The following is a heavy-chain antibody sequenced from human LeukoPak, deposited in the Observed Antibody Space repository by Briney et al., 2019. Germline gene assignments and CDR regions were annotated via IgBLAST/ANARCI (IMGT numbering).Heavy chain of an antibody. CDR3: AKDKSMVRELDY. D-gene: IGHD3-10*01. CDR1: GFTFSSYA. V-gene: IGHV3-30*04. Sequence: PGGSLRLSCAASGFTFSSYAMHWVRQAPGKGLEWLAFIQSDGRNKYYADSVKGRFTISRDNSKNTLFLQMNSLRAEDTAVYYCAKDKSMVRELDYWGQGNLVTVSS. J-gene: IGHJ4*02. CDR2: IQSDGRNK.